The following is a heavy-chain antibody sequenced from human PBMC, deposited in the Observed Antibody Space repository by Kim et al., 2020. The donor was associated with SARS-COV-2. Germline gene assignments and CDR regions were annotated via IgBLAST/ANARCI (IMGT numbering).Heavy chain of an antibody. J-gene: IGHJ6*02. D-gene: IGHD6-19*01. CDR2: ITWSSGSI. V-gene: IGHV3-9*01. Sequence: GGSLRLSCAASGFSFDDYAMHWVRQAPWKGLEWVSGITWSSGSIGYADSVKGRFTISRDNAKNSLYLQMNSLRAEDTALYYCAKGGKVAAFYYYYGMDVWGQGTTVTVSS. CDR1: GFSFDDYA. CDR3: AKGGKVAAFYYYYGMDV.